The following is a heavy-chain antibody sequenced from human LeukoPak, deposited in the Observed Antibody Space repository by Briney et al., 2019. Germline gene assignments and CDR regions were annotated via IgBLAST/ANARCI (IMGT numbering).Heavy chain of an antibody. D-gene: IGHD3-3*01. J-gene: IGHJ4*02. CDR2: ISAYNGNT. Sequence: GASVKVSCKASGYTFTGYYMHWVRQAPGQGLEWMGWISAYNGNTNYAQKLQGRVTMTTDTSTSTAYMELRSLRSDDTAVYYCARAEPGDYDFWSGLDYWGQGTLVTVSS. CDR3: ARAEPGDYDFWSGLDY. V-gene: IGHV1-18*04. CDR1: GYTFTGYY.